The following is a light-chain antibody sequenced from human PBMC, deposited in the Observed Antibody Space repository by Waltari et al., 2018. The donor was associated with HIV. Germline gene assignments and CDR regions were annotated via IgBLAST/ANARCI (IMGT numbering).Light chain of an antibody. CDR1: SSTIGAGYD. J-gene: IGLJ3*02. CDR3: QSYDSSLSVWV. CDR2: VNS. V-gene: IGLV1-40*01. Sequence: QSVLTQPPSVSGAPGQRVTISCTGSSSTIGAGYDVHWYQQLPGTAPKLLIYVNSNRPAGVPDRFSGSKSGTSASLAITGRLAEDEADYYCQSYDSSLSVWVFGGGTKLTVL.